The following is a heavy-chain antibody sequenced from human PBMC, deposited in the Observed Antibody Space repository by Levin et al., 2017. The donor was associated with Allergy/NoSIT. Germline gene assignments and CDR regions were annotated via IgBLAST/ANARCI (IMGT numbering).Heavy chain of an antibody. CDR2: ISSSSNYI. J-gene: IGHJ4*02. CDR1: GFTFSSYS. D-gene: IGHD1-26*01. Sequence: GESLKISCRVSGFTFSSYSMNWVRQAPGKGLEWVSSISSSSNYIYYAGSVKGRVTISRVNDINSVYLQMNNLRVEDTAVYYCARVAGATRKIDHWGQGTLVTVSS. CDR3: ARVAGATRKIDH. V-gene: IGHV3-21*06.